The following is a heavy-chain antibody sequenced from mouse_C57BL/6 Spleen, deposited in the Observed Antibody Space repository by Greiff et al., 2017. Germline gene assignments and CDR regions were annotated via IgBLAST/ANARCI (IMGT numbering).Heavy chain of an antibody. CDR3: ARSHYYGSSPYAMDY. V-gene: IGHV1-72*01. D-gene: IGHD1-1*01. CDR1: GYTFTSYW. J-gene: IGHJ4*01. CDR2: IDPNSGGT. Sequence: QQSCKASGYTFTSYWMHWGKQRPGRGLEWIGRIDPNSGGTKYNEKFKSKATLTVDKPSSTAYMQLSSLTSEDSAVYYCARSHYYGSSPYAMDYWGQGTSVTVSS.